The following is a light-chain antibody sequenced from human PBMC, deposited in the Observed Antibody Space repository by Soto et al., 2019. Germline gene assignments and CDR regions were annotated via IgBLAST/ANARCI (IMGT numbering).Light chain of an antibody. Sequence: DIQLTQSPSTLSASVGDKVTITCRASQSINNWLAWYQQKPEKAPKLLIYKASSLESGVPSRFSGSGSGTDFTLTISCLQSEDFATYYCQQYYSYLWTFGQGTKVDIK. V-gene: IGKV1-5*03. J-gene: IGKJ1*01. CDR2: KAS. CDR1: QSINNW. CDR3: QQYYSYLWT.